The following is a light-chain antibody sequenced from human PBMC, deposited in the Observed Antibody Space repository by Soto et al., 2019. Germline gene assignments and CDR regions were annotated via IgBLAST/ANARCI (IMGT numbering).Light chain of an antibody. CDR1: RSLLHTDGYNY. Sequence: DIVMTQSPLSLPVTPGEPASISCRSSRSLLHTDGYNYLDWYLQKPGQSEQLLIYLGSNRDSGVPDRFSGSGSGTDFTVKISRVEAEDVEVFFWMQALEGWTFGNGTKVEI. V-gene: IGKV2-28*01. J-gene: IGKJ1*01. CDR2: LGS. CDR3: MQALEGWT.